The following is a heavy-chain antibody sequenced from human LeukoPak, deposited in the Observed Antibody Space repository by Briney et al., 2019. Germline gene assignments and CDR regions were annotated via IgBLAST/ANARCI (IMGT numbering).Heavy chain of an antibody. V-gene: IGHV4-38-2*01. CDR3: ARYTASNSGYSYDY. Sequence: SETLSLTCAVSGYSISSGYYWSWIRQPPGKGLEWIATIHHSGATYYNPSLKSRVAISVDTSKNQFSLKLSSVTAAGTAVSYLARYTASNSGYSYDYSGQGTLGTVST. D-gene: IGHD3-22*01. J-gene: IGHJ4*02. CDR2: IHHSGAT. CDR1: GYSISSGYY.